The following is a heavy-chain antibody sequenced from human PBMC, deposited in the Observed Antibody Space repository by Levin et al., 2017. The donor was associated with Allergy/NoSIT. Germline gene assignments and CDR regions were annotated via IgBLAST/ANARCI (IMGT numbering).Heavy chain of an antibody. J-gene: IGHJ3*02. Sequence: SETLSLTCIVSGGSISSGGHFWSWIRQRPGKGLDLIGYIYNSGNTYYSPSLKSRLTISVDTSKNQFSLKLTSVTAADTAVYYCARVYCFGDDCSDAFDIWGRGTMVTVSS. CDR3: ARVYCFGDDCSDAFDI. V-gene: IGHV4-31*03. CDR2: IYNSGNT. D-gene: IGHD2-21*02. CDR1: GGSISSGGHF.